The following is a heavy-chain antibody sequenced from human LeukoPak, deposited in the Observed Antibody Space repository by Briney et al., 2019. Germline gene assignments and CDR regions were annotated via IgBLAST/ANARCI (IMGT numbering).Heavy chain of an antibody. V-gene: IGHV4-38-2*02. CDR3: ARTDTAMVPYYFDY. D-gene: IGHD5-18*01. CDR1: GYSISSGYY. Sequence: PSETLSLTCTVSGYSISSGYYWGWIRQPPGKGLEWIGSIYHSGSTYYNPSLKSRVTISVDTSKNQFSLKLSSVTAADTAVYYCARTDTAMVPYYFDYWGQGTLVTVSS. J-gene: IGHJ4*02. CDR2: IYHSGST.